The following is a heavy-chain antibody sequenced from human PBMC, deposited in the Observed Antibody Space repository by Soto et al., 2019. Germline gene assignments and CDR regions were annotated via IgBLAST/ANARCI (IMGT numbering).Heavy chain of an antibody. CDR3: AKQRGYSSGWYGAFDI. D-gene: IGHD6-19*01. J-gene: IGHJ3*02. CDR2: ISGSGGST. Sequence: EVQLLESGGGLVPPGGSLRLSCAASGFTFTGYAMSWFRQAPGKGLEWVSLISGSGGSTYYADSVKGRFTISRDDSKNAVYLQMDSLRADYTAVYDCAKQRGYSSGWYGAFDIWGQGTMVTVSS. V-gene: IGHV3-23*01. CDR1: GFTFTGYA.